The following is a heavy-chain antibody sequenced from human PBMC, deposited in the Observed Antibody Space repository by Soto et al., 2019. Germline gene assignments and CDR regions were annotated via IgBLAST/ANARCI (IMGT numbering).Heavy chain of an antibody. CDR2: IIPILGTA. CDR3: ARGPISWNSCGANDY. D-gene: IGHD1-1*01. J-gene: IGHJ4*02. CDR1: GVTFSSYA. Sequence: QVQLVQSGAEVKKPGSSVKVSCKASGVTFSSYAISWVRQAPGQGLEWMGGIIPILGTANYAQKFQGRVTITADESTSTAYMELSRLRSDDTAVYYCARGPISWNSCGANDYWGQGTLVTVSS. V-gene: IGHV1-69*01.